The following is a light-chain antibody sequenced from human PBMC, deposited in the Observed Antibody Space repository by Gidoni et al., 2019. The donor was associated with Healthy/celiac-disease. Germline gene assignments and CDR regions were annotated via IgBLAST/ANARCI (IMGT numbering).Light chain of an antibody. CDR2: AAS. CDR3: QQYYSYPRT. CDR1: QGISSY. Sequence: AIRMTQSPSSLSADTGDRVTITCRASQGISSYLAWYQQKPGKAPKLLIYAASTLQSGVPSRFSGSGSGTDFTLTISCLQSEDFATYYCQQYYSYPRTFGQGTKVEIK. V-gene: IGKV1-8*01. J-gene: IGKJ1*01.